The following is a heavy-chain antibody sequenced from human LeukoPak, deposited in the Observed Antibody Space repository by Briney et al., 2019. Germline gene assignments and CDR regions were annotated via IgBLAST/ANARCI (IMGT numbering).Heavy chain of an antibody. D-gene: IGHD3-22*01. Sequence: ASVKVSFKASGYTFTGYYMHRVRQAPGQGLEWMGWINPNSGGTNYAQKFQGWVTMTRDTSISTAYMELSRLRSDDTAVYYCAREGYYDSSGYSEWGQGTLVTVSS. J-gene: IGHJ4*02. CDR3: AREGYYDSSGYSE. CDR2: INPNSGGT. CDR1: GYTFTGYY. V-gene: IGHV1-2*04.